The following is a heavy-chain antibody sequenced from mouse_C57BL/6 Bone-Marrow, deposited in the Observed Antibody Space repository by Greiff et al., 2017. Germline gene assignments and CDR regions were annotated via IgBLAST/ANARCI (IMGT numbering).Heavy chain of an antibody. CDR3: ASRGSSGYESY. D-gene: IGHD3-2*02. CDR1: GYKFTDSY. V-gene: IGHV1-26*01. J-gene: IGHJ2*01. Sequence: VQLQQSGPELVKPGASVKISCKASGYKFTDSYMNWVKQSHGKSLEWIGDINPNNGGTSYNQKFKGKATLTVDKSSSTAYMELRSLTSEDSAVYYIASRGSSGYESYWGQGTTLTVSS. CDR2: INPNNGGT.